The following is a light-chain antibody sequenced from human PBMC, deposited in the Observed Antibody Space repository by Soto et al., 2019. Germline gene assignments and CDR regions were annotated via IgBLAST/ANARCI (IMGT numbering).Light chain of an antibody. CDR1: NSDVGGYNY. CDR3: SSYRSSSTPRV. V-gene: IGLV2-14*01. CDR2: EVF. Sequence: QSALTQPASVSGSPGQSITNSCTGTNSDVGGYNYVSWYQQHPGKAPKLLIYEVFNRPSGVSNRFSGSRSGNTASLTISGLQAEDDAYYYCSSYRSSSTPRVFGGGTKVTVL. J-gene: IGLJ2*01.